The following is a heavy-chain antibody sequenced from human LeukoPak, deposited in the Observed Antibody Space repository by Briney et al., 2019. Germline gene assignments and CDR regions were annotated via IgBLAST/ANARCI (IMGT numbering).Heavy chain of an antibody. CDR1: GYTFSGHY. V-gene: IGHV1-2*02. D-gene: IGHD3-22*01. CDR2: IKPSSGAT. CDR3: ASCYYDSSGYYYFDY. Sequence: GSSVKVSCKASGYTFSGHYMHWVRQAPGQGLEWMGWIKPSSGATNYAQKFRGRVTMPRDTSNRTSYMELSRLRSDDTALYYCASCYYDSSGYYYFDYWGQGTLVTVSS. J-gene: IGHJ4*02.